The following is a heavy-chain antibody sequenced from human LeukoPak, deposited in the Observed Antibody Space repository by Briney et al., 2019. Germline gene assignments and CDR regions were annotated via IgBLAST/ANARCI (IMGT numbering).Heavy chain of an antibody. D-gene: IGHD3-22*01. J-gene: IGHJ6*02. CDR2: IIPIFGTA. CDR3: ARAKYYYDSSGYYNHGNRDYYYYGMDV. CDR1: GGSFSSYA. V-gene: IGHV1-69*13. Sequence: SVNVSCKASGGSFSSYAISWVRQAPGQGLEWMGGIIPIFGTANYAQKFQGRVTITADESTSTAYMELSSLRSEDTAVYYCARAKYYYDSSGYYNHGNRDYYYYGMDVWGQGTTVTVSS.